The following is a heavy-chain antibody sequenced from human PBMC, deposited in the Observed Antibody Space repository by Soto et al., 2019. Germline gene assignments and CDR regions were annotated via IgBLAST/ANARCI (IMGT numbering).Heavy chain of an antibody. V-gene: IGHV3-33*01. J-gene: IGHJ4*02. D-gene: IGHD6-19*01. Sequence: QVQLVESGGGVVQPGRSLRLSCAASGFTFSSYSMHWVRQAPGKGLEWVAVIWYDGSNKYYADSVKGRFTISRDNSKNTLYLQMNSLRAEDTAVYYCARQIAVAPPDYWGQGTLVTVSS. CDR1: GFTFSSYS. CDR3: ARQIAVAPPDY. CDR2: IWYDGSNK.